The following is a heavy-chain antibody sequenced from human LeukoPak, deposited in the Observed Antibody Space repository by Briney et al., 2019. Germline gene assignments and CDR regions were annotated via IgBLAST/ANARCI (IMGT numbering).Heavy chain of an antibody. CDR3: AKDPQSSGWPYYFDY. CDR2: ISYDGSNK. Sequence: PGGSLRLSCAASGFTFRNYVIHWVRQAPGKGLEWVAVISYDGSNKYYADSAKGRFTISRDNSKNTLYLQMNSLRAEDTAVYYCAKDPQSSGWPYYFDYWGQGTLVTVSS. D-gene: IGHD6-19*01. V-gene: IGHV3-30*18. CDR1: GFTFRNYV. J-gene: IGHJ4*02.